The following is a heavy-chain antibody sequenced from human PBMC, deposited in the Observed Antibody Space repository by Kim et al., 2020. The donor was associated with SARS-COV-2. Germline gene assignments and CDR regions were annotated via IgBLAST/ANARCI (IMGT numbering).Heavy chain of an antibody. J-gene: IGHJ4*02. V-gene: IGHV6-1*01. Sequence: AVSVKSRITINPDTSKNQFSLQLNSVTPEDTAVYYCARGVRYYGSGSLNYWGQGTLVTVSS. D-gene: IGHD3-10*01. CDR3: ARGVRYYGSGSLNY.